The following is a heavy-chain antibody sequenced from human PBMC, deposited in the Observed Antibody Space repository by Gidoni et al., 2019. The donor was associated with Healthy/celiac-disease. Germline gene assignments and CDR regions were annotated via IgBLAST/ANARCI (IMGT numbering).Heavy chain of an antibody. J-gene: IGHJ5*02. CDR2: NSSSSSYI. CDR3: ARDPLAYCGGDCYSGWFDP. D-gene: IGHD2-21*02. CDR1: GFTFSSYS. V-gene: IGHV3-21*01. Sequence: EVQLVASGGGLVKPGVSLRLSCAASGFTFSSYSIYWVRQAPGKGLEWVSSNSSSSSYIYYADSVKGRFTISRDNAKNSLYLQMNSLRAEDTAVYYCARDPLAYCGGDCYSGWFDPWGQGTLVTVAS.